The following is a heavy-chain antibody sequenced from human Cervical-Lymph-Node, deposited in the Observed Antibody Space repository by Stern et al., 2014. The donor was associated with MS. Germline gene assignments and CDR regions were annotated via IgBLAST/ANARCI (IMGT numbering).Heavy chain of an antibody. CDR2: IFGTGGGT. D-gene: IGHD1-14*01. Sequence: VQLVESGGGLVQTGGSLRLSCAASGVTFNNYAMTWVRQAQGKGLEWVSSIFGTGGGTYYADSVKGRFTISRDSSRSTLSLQLTRVTAEDTAVYYCAKGTGNYWYFDFWGRGTLVTVSS. CDR1: GVTFNNYA. CDR3: AKGTGNYWYFDF. J-gene: IGHJ2*01. V-gene: IGHV3-23*04.